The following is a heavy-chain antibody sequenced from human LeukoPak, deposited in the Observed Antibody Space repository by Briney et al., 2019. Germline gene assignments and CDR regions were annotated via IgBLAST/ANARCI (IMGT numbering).Heavy chain of an antibody. CDR2: IYPSGRT. D-gene: IGHD3-9*01. CDR1: GGSISSGSYY. CDR3: ARTYYDVMTGYYSGGGPFDY. Sequence: SQTLSLTCTVSGGSISSGSYYWTWIRQPAGKGLEWIGRIYPSGRTNYNPSLKSRVTISVDTSKNQFSLKLSSVTAADTAVYYCARTYYDVMTGYYSGGGPFDYWGQGTLVTVSS. J-gene: IGHJ4*02. V-gene: IGHV4-61*02.